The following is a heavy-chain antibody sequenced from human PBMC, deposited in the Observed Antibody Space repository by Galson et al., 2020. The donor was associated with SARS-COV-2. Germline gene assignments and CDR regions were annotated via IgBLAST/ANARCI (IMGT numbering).Heavy chain of an antibody. CDR3: ARDLPTLTMVRGVIITEYYGMDV. V-gene: IGHV6-1*01. J-gene: IGHJ6*02. D-gene: IGHD3-10*01. CDR1: GDSVSSNRAA. Sequence: SQTLSLTCDISGDSVSSNRAAWNWIRQSPSRGLEWLGRTYYRSKWYNDYAVSVKSRISIDPDTSKNQFSLQLNSVTPEDTAVYYCARDLPTLTMVRGVIITEYYGMDVWGQGTTITVSS. CDR2: TYYRSKWYN.